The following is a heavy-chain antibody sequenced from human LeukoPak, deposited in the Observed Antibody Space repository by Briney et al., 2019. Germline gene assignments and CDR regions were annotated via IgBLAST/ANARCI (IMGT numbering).Heavy chain of an antibody. CDR1: GFTFDDYA. V-gene: IGHV3-9*01. CDR3: AKAPYSSGWYYFDY. Sequence: GGSLRLSCAASGFTFDDYAMHWVRQAPGKGLEWVSGISWNSGSIGYADSVKGRFTISRDNAKNSLYLQMNSLRAEDTALYYCAKAPYSSGWYYFDYWGQGTPVTVSS. CDR2: ISWNSGSI. J-gene: IGHJ4*02. D-gene: IGHD6-19*01.